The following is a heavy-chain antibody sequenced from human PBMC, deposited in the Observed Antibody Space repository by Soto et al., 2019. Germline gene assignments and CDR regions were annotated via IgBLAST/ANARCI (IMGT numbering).Heavy chain of an antibody. V-gene: IGHV4-59*01. CDR2: IYYSGST. J-gene: IGHJ5*02. CDR1: GGSISSYY. CDR3: ARLAWGAARPGSRSPGVWNWFDP. D-gene: IGHD6-6*01. Sequence: PSETLSLTCTVSGGSISSYYWSWIRQPPGKGLEWIGYIYYSGSTNYNPSLKSRVTISVDTSKNQFSLKLSSVTAADTAVYYCARLAWGAARPGSRSPGVWNWFDPWGQGTLVTVSS.